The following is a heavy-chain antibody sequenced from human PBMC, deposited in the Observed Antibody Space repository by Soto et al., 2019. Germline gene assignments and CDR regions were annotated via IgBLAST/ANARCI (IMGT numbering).Heavy chain of an antibody. J-gene: IGHJ4*02. CDR2: IYYSGST. CDR3: ARVNSGSYTFDY. CDR1: GGSISSGDYY. V-gene: IGHV4-30-4*01. Sequence: TLSLTCTVSGGSISSGDYYWSWIRQPPGKGLEWIGYIYYSGSTYYNPSLKSRVTISVDTSKNQFSLKLSSVTAADTAVYYCARVNSGSYTFDYWGQGTRVTVSS. D-gene: IGHD1-26*01.